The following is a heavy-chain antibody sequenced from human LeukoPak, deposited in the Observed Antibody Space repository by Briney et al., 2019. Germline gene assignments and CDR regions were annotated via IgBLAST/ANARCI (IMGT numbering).Heavy chain of an antibody. CDR3: AGGPYCGGDCYNIDY. V-gene: IGHV4-61*02. J-gene: IGHJ4*02. CDR1: GGSISSGSYY. CDR2: IYTSGST. D-gene: IGHD2-21*02. Sequence: SETLSLTCTVSGGSISSGSYYWSWIRQPAGKGLEWIGRIYTSGSTNYNPSLKSRVTISVDTSKNQFSLKLSSVTAADTAVYYCAGGPYCGGDCYNIDYWGQGTLVTVSS.